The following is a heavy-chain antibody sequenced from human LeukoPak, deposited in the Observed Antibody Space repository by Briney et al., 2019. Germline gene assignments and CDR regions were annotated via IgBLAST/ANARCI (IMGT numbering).Heavy chain of an antibody. J-gene: IGHJ4*02. Sequence: GGSLRLSCAASWFTVSSNYMSWVRQAPGKGLEWVSVIYSGGSAYFADSVKGRFTISRDNSKNTLYLQMNSLRAEDTAVYYCARDRRDSGTYYADYWGQGTLVTVSS. CDR3: ARDRRDSGTYYADY. CDR1: WFTVSSNY. V-gene: IGHV3-53*01. D-gene: IGHD1-26*01. CDR2: IYSGGSA.